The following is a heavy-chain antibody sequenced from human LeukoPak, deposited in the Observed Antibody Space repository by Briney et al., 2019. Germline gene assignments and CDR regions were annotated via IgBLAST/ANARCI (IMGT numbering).Heavy chain of an antibody. CDR1: GFTFSSYA. CDR3: AKDPRLTDYDFWSGPDDYYGMDV. D-gene: IGHD3-3*01. V-gene: IGHV3-23*01. CDR2: ISGSGGST. Sequence: GGSLRLSCAASGFTFSSYAMSWVRQAPGKGLEWDSAISGSGGSTYYADSVKGRFTISRDNSKNTLYLQMNSLRAEDTAVYYCAKDPRLTDYDFWSGPDDYYGMDVWGQGTTVTVSS. J-gene: IGHJ6*02.